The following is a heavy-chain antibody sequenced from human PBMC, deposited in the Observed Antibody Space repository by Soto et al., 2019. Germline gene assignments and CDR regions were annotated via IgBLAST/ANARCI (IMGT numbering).Heavy chain of an antibody. CDR3: ARDRLTVTDY. CDR2: INPSGGST. V-gene: IGHV1-46*01. Sequence: ASVNVSCKSSGYTFTSYYMHWVRQAPGQGLEWMGIINPSGGSTSYAQKFQGRVTMTRDTSTSTVYMELSSLRSEDTAVYYCARDRLTVTDYWGQGTLVTVSS. D-gene: IGHD4-17*01. J-gene: IGHJ4*02. CDR1: GYTFTSYY.